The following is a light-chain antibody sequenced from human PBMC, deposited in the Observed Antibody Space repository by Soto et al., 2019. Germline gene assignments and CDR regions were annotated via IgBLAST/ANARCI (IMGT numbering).Light chain of an antibody. J-gene: IGKJ4*01. Sequence: DVQLTQSPSPLSASVGDRVSISCRASRVITNHLNWYQQKPGKAPILLVYAASTLETGVPSRFSGSGSGTHFTLTIDNLQPEDVATYFCQQNYVTPLTFGGGTKVEI. CDR3: QQNYVTPLT. CDR1: RVITNH. V-gene: IGKV1-39*01. CDR2: AAS.